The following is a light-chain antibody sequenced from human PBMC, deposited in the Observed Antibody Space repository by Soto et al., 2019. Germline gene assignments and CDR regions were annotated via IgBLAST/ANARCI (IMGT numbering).Light chain of an antibody. CDR2: EVN. Sequence: QSALTQPPSASGSPGQSVTISCTGTSSDVGGYNYVSWYQQHPGKAPKLMVFEVNKRPSGVPDRFSGSKSGNTASLSVSGLQAEDEADYYCGSYGGSNNWVFGGGTQLTVL. V-gene: IGLV2-8*01. CDR3: GSYGGSNNWV. J-gene: IGLJ3*02. CDR1: SSDVGGYNY.